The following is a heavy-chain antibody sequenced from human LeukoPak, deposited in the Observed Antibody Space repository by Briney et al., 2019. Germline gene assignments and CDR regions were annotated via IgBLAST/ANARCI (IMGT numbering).Heavy chain of an antibody. D-gene: IGHD2-2*01. CDR2: IIPISGTT. V-gene: IGHV1-69*13. J-gene: IGHJ4*02. CDR1: GGTFSRYA. Sequence: SVKVSCKTSGGTFSRYAISWVRQAPGQGLEWMGGIIPISGTTNYAQKFQGRVTITADESTSTAYMELSSLRSEDTAMYYCATYCSSANCYIWGSYFDYWGQGTLVTVSS. CDR3: ATYCSSANCYIWGSYFDY.